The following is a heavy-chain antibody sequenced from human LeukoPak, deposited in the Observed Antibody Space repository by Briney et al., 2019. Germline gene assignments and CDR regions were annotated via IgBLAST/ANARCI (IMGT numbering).Heavy chain of an antibody. CDR1: GGSFSGYY. J-gene: IGHJ4*02. CDR3: AGRRGTSCYYH. D-gene: IGHD2-2*01. CDR2: INHSGST. V-gene: IGHV4-34*01. Sequence: SETLSLTCAVYGGSFSGYYWSWIRQPPGKGLEWIGEINHSGSTNYNPSLKSRVTISVDTSKNQFSLKLSSVTAADTAVYYCAGRRGTSCYYHWGQGTLVTVSS.